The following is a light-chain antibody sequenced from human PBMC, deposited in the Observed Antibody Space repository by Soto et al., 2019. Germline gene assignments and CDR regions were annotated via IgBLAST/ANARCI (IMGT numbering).Light chain of an antibody. CDR1: QDISSS. J-gene: IGKJ4*01. Sequence: DIQLTQSPSFLSASVGDRVTITCRASQDISSSLAWSQQKPGKAPKLLIYDASTLQTGVPSRFRGSGSGTEFTLTISSLQPEDFATYSCQQLASYPIGTFGGGTKVDSK. V-gene: IGKV1-9*01. CDR2: DAS. CDR3: QQLASYPIGT.